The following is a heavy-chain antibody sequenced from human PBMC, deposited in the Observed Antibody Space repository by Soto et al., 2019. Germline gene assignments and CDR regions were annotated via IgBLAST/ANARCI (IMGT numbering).Heavy chain of an antibody. D-gene: IGHD3-10*01. V-gene: IGHV3-11*01. J-gene: IGHJ4*02. CDR3: ARRGDYFDY. CDR2: ISSDSSTI. Sequence: QVELVESGGGSVKPGGSLRLSCAASGFSLRAYYMSWVRQAPGKGLEWVSYISSDSSTIWYADAVKGRFTISRDNAKNSLSLQRDSLTAEDTALYYCARRGDYFDYWGQGTLVTVSS. CDR1: GFSLRAYY.